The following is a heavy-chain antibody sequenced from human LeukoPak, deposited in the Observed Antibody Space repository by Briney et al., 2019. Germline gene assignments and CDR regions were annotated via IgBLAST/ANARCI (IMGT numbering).Heavy chain of an antibody. CDR1: GFTFTNAW. CDR2: IKSKADGETI. Sequence: GGSLRLSCAASGFTFTNAWMNWVRQAPGKGLEWVGRIKSKADGETIDYAAPVKGGFTFSRDDSKNMLYLQMNSLKSEDTAVYYCSTLTSRGLSDSWGQGTLVTVSS. V-gene: IGHV3-15*07. D-gene: IGHD1-20*01. CDR3: STLTSRGLSDS. J-gene: IGHJ4*02.